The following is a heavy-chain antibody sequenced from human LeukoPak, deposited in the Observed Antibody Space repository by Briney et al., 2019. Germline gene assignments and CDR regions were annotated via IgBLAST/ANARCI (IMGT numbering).Heavy chain of an antibody. Sequence: GGSLRLSCAASGSTFSSYWMHWVRQAPGKGLVWVSRINSDGSSTSYADSVKGRFTISRDNAKNTLYLQMNSLRAEDTAVYYCARGDYYDSSLYWGQGTLVTVSS. J-gene: IGHJ4*02. CDR2: INSDGSST. CDR3: ARGDYYDSSLY. CDR1: GSTFSSYW. D-gene: IGHD3-22*01. V-gene: IGHV3-74*01.